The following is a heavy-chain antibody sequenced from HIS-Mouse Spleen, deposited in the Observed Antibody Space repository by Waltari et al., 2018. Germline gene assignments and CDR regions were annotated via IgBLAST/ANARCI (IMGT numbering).Heavy chain of an antibody. V-gene: IGHV1-18*01. CDR2: ISAYQGNT. D-gene: IGHD3-22*01. J-gene: IGHJ3*02. Sequence: QVQLVQSGAEVKKPGASVKVSCKASGYTFTSYGISWVRQAPGQGLEWMGWISAYQGNTKYARKLQGRVTMTTDTSTSTAYMELRSLRSDDTAVYYCARAAGDYYDSSGYDAFDIWGQGTMVTVSS. CDR1: GYTFTSYG. CDR3: ARAAGDYYDSSGYDAFDI.